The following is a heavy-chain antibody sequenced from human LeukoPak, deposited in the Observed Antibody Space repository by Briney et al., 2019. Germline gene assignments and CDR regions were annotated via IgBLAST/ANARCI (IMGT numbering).Heavy chain of an antibody. V-gene: IGHV3-74*01. CDR1: GFTFSSYW. CDR2: INSDGSSR. J-gene: IGHJ5*02. CDR3: ARETTSSWYGRGNWFDP. Sequence: GGSLRLSCAASGFTFSSYWMHRVRQAPGKGLVWVSRINSDGSSRSYADSVKGRFTISRDNAKSTLYLQMNSLRVEDTAVYYCARETTSSWYGRGNWFDPWGQGTLVTVSS. D-gene: IGHD6-13*01.